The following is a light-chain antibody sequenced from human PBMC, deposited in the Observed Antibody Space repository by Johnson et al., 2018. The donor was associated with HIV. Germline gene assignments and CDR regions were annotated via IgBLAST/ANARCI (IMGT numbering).Light chain of an antibody. V-gene: IGLV1-51*01. CDR1: SSNIGNNY. CDR3: GTWGSSLSAGRV. Sequence: QSVLTQPPSVSAAPGQKVTISCSGSSSNIGNNYVSWYQQLPGTAPKLLIYDNNKRPSGIPDRFSGSKSGTSATLGITGLQTGDEADYYCGTWGSSLSAGRVCGTGTKVTVL. J-gene: IGLJ1*01. CDR2: DNN.